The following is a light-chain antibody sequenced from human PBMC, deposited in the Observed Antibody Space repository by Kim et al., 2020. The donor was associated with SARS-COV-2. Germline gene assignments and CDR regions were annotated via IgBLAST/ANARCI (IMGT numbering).Light chain of an antibody. CDR3: QQYGRSPLT. Sequence: YPGERATLSCQTSQSVSSTYLAWYQQKPDRAPRLLVYGASSRATAIPDRFTGSGSGTDFTLTISRLEPEDFAMYYCQQYGRSPLTFGGGTKVDIK. CDR2: GAS. CDR1: QSVSSTY. V-gene: IGKV3-20*01. J-gene: IGKJ4*01.